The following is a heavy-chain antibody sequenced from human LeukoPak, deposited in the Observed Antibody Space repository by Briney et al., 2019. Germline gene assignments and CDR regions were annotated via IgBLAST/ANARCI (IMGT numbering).Heavy chain of an antibody. D-gene: IGHD3-9*01. J-gene: IGHJ4*02. CDR1: GFTFNTFN. CDR2: ITSGGDYI. Sequence: SGGSLRLSCAASGFTFNTFNMNWVRQAPGKGLEWVSSITSGGDYIYYADSVKGRFTTSRDNAENPLSLQLNSLRVEDTAVYYCARGHYDVLAASYKWTPDYWGQGTLVTVSS. CDR3: ARGHYDVLAASYKWTPDY. V-gene: IGHV3-21*01.